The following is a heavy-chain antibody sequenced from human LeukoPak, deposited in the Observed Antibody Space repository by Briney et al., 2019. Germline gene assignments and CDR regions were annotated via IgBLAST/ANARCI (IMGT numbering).Heavy chain of an antibody. CDR3: ARDPEWLRLFDY. D-gene: IGHD5-12*01. V-gene: IGHV3-30-3*01. J-gene: IGHJ4*02. CDR2: ISYDGSNK. Sequence: GRSLRLSCAASGFIFTNYALHWVRQAPGKGLEWEAVISYDGSNKHYAESVQGRLSISRDNSKSILYLQMNSLRPEDTAVYYCARDPEWLRLFDYWGQGALVTVSS. CDR1: GFIFTNYA.